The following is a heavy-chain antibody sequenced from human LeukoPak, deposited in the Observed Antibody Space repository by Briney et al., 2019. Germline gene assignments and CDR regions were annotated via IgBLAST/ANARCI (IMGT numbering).Heavy chain of an antibody. J-gene: IGHJ5*02. CDR2: IYQSGST. CDR3: ARGGGDYVTRVAFDP. CDR1: GGSVSSGDYS. Sequence: SKTLSLTCAVSGGSVSSGDYSWNWIRQPPGKGLEWIGYIYQSGSTYYNPSLKSRVTISVDRSKNHFSLKLTSVTAADTAVYSCARGGGDYVTRVAFDPWGQGTLVTVSS. V-gene: IGHV4-30-2*01. D-gene: IGHD4-17*01.